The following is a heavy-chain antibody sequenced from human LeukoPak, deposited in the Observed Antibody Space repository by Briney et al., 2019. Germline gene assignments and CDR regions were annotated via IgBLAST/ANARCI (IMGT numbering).Heavy chain of an antibody. V-gene: IGHV4-31*03. CDR2: IYYSGNT. D-gene: IGHD3-10*01. CDR3: ARDGLTMIRGGHY. J-gene: IGHJ4*02. Sequence: SETLSLTCTVSGGSISSGGYYWSWIRQHPGKGLEWIGYIYYSGNTYYNPSLKSRVTISVDTSKNQFSLKLSSVTAADTAVYYCARDGLTMIRGGHYWGQGTLATVSS. CDR1: GGSISSGGYY.